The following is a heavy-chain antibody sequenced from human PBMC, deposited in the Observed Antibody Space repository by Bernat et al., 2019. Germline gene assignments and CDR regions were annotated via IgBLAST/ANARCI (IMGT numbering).Heavy chain of an antibody. Sequence: QVQLQESGPGLVKPSETLSLTCTVSGGSISSYYWSWIRQPPGKGLEWIGYIYYSGSTNYNPSLKSRVTISVDTSKNQFSLKLSSVTAADTDVYYCARDLGPSYSSGWYGWVDPWGQGTLVTVSS. D-gene: IGHD6-19*01. CDR2: IYYSGST. CDR3: ARDLGPSYSSGWYGWVDP. CDR1: GGSISSYY. J-gene: IGHJ5*02. V-gene: IGHV4-59*01.